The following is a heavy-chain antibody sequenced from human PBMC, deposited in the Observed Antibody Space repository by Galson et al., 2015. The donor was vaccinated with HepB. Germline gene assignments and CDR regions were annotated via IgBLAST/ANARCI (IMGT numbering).Heavy chain of an antibody. CDR2: ISWDGGST. V-gene: IGHV3-43*01. CDR3: AKDATTITIFGVAASYFDY. D-gene: IGHD3-3*01. CDR1: GFTFDDYT. J-gene: IGHJ4*02. Sequence: SLRLSCAASGFTFDDYTMHWVRQAPGKGLEWVSLISWDGGSTYYADSVKGRFTISRDNSKNSLYLQMNSLRTEDTALYYCAKDATTITIFGVAASYFDYWGQGTLVTVSS.